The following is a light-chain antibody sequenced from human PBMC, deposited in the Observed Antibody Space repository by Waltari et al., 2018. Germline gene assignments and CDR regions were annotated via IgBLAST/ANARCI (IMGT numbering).Light chain of an antibody. CDR2: DVS. CDR1: ISDVGAYDY. J-gene: IGLJ1*01. Sequence: QSALTQPPSASGSPGQSVTIPCTGTISDVGAYDYVSWYQQHPGQAPRLLIYDVSKRPSGFPYRFSGSKSGNTASLTVSGLQADDEADYYCSSYSDIKQRVFGTGTKVTVL. V-gene: IGLV2-8*01. CDR3: SSYSDIKQRV.